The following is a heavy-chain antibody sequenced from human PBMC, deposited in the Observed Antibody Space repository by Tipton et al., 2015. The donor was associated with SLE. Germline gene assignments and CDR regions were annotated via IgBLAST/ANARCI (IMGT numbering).Heavy chain of an antibody. CDR2: IYYSWST. Sequence: TLSLTCTVSGGSITSHYWSWIRQPPGKGLEWIGDIYYSWSTNYNPSLRSRVTISLDTSKNQFSLKLSLVTAADTAVYDCARAPYSSSRPYYYGMDVWGLGTTVTVCS. CDR3: ARAPYSSSRPYYYGMDV. J-gene: IGHJ6*02. CDR1: GGSITSHY. D-gene: IGHD6-6*01. V-gene: IGHV4-59*11.